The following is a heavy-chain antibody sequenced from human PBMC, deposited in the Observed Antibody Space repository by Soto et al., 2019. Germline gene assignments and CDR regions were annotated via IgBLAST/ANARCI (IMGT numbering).Heavy chain of an antibody. CDR2: FDPEDGET. D-gene: IGHD1-26*01. Sequence: ASVKVSCKVSGNTLTELAMHWVRQTPGKGLEWMGIFDPEDGETIYPQKFQGRVTMTEDTSTDTAYMGLSSLRSEDTAVYYCATNHHGGSYYVDYWGQGTLVTVSS. V-gene: IGHV1-24*01. CDR3: ATNHHGGSYYVDY. CDR1: GNTLTELA. J-gene: IGHJ4*02.